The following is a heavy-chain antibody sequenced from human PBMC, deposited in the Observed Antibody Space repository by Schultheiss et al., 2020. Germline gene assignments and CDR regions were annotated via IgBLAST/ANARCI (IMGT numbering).Heavy chain of an antibody. Sequence: GGSLRLSCAASGFTFSNAWMNWVRQAPGKGLEWVGLVKSKAAGWATNYAAPVKGRFTVSRDDSKTAVSLQMNSLKIEDTAVYYCVVEGPYHFAYWGQGTLVTVSS. V-gene: IGHV3-15*07. CDR3: VVEGPYHFAY. J-gene: IGHJ4*02. D-gene: IGHD2-21*01. CDR2: VKSKAAGWAT. CDR1: GFTFSNAW.